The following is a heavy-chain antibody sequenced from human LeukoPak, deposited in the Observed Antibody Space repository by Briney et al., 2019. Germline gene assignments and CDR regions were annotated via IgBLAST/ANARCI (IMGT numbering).Heavy chain of an antibody. CDR2: ISGSGSTI. Sequence: GGSLRLSCAASGFTFSDYYMSWIRQAPGKGLEWVSYISGSGSTIYYADSVRGRFTVSRDNAKNSLYLQMSSLRAEDTAVYYCARDKGYYPNWYFDLWGRGTLVTVSS. J-gene: IGHJ2*01. V-gene: IGHV3-11*01. CDR1: GFTFSDYY. D-gene: IGHD3-22*01. CDR3: ARDKGYYPNWYFDL.